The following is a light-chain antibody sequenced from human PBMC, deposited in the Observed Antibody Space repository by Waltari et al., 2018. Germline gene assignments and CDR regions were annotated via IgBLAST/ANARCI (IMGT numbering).Light chain of an antibody. CDR2: DVI. Sequence: QSALTQPASVSGSPGQSITIPCPGTSSAVGGYHYVSWYQQPPGKAPKLMIYDVIYRPSGVSNRFSGSKSGNTASLTISGLQAEDEADYYCSSYTNSITLVFGGGTKLTVL. CDR3: SSYTNSITLV. V-gene: IGLV2-14*03. J-gene: IGLJ2*01. CDR1: SSAVGGYHY.